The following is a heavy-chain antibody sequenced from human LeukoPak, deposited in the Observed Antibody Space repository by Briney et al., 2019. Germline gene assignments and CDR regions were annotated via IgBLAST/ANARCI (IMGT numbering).Heavy chain of an antibody. CDR3: ASRSINWYRGGTWFDP. CDR2: INSDSKTI. V-gene: IGHV3-48*04. CDR1: GFTFSSYS. D-gene: IGHD6-13*01. J-gene: IGHJ5*02. Sequence: GGSLRLSCAASGFTFSSYSMNWVRQAPGKGLEWLSYINSDSKTIYYADSVKGRFTISRDNAKNSLYLQMNSLRVEDTAVYYCASRSINWYRGGTWFDPWGQGTLVTVSS.